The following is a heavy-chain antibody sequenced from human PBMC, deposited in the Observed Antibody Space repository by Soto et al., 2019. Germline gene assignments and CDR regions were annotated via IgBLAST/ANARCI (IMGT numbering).Heavy chain of an antibody. CDR1: GFTFSSYG. V-gene: IGHV3-33*01. J-gene: IGHJ4*02. CDR3: ARDGLINGSGLNEY. Sequence: QVQLVESGGGVVQPGRSLRLSCAASGFTFSSYGMHWVRQAPGKGLEWVAVIWYDGSNKYYADSVKGRFTISRDNSKNTLYLQMNSLRAEDTAVYYCARDGLINGSGLNEYWGQGTLVTVSA. D-gene: IGHD3-10*01. CDR2: IWYDGSNK.